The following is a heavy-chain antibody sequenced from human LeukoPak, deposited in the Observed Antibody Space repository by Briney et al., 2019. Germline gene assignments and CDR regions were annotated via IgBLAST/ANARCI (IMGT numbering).Heavy chain of an antibody. CDR3: ARSSSWHFYYFDY. V-gene: IGHV1-46*01. CDR1: GYTFTSYY. Sequence: ASVKVSCKASGYTFTSYYMHWVRQAPGQGLEWMGIINPSGGSTSYAQKFQGRVTITRDTSASTAYMELSSLRSEDTAVYYCARSSSWHFYYFDYWGQGTLVTVSS. J-gene: IGHJ4*02. CDR2: INPSGGST. D-gene: IGHD6-13*01.